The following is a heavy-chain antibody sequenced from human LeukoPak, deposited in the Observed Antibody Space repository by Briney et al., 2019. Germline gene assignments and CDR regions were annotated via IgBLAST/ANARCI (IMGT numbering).Heavy chain of an antibody. CDR3: AKRPSDYGDYVSYFDY. V-gene: IGHV3-30*18. Sequence: GGSLRLCCAASGFSFSCYGMHWVRPAPGKGLEWVGVISDDGRSKDYADSVKGRFTISRDNSKDTLYLQMNSLRDEDTAVYYCAKRPSDYGDYVSYFDYWGQGTLVTVSS. CDR1: GFSFSCYG. CDR2: ISDDGRSK. J-gene: IGHJ4*02. D-gene: IGHD4-17*01.